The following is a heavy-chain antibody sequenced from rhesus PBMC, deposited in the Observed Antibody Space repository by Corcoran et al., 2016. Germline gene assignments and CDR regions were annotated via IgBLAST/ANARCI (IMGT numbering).Heavy chain of an antibody. J-gene: IGHJ6*01. Sequence: QVQLQESGPGPVKPSETLPLTCAVSGASISSNYWSWIRQPPGKGLEWIGYINGGSGRTSYKPTRKSRVTFSRDTSKNQFSLTLSSVTAADTAAYYCARGSGNYGLDSWGQGVVVTVSS. CDR1: GASISSNY. D-gene: IGHD2-21*01. V-gene: IGHV4-147*01. CDR3: ARGSGNYGLDS. CDR2: INGGSGRT.